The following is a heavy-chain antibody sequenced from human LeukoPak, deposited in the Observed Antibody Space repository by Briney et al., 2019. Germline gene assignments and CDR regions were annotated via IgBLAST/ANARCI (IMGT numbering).Heavy chain of an antibody. D-gene: IGHD3-16*01. CDR1: GFTFSYYY. V-gene: IGHV3-21*01. CDR3: ARTNPGLRESY. Sequence: PGGSLTLSCAASGFTFSYYYMSWVRQAPGKGREWVSSISSSNSYIYYADSVRGRFTISRDNAKNSLYLQMNSLRAEDTAVYYCARTNPGLRESYWGQGTLVTVSS. CDR2: ISSSNSYI. J-gene: IGHJ4*02.